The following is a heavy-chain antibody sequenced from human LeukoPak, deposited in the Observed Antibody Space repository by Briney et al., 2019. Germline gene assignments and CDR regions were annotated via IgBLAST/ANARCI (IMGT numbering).Heavy chain of an antibody. CDR2: IYYSGST. Sequence: SKTLSLTCTVSGCSISSYYWSWIRQPPGKVLEWIGYIYYSGSTNYNPSLKSRVHISVDTSKNQFSLRLSSVTAAVTAVYYCARRRITMIRGDPPYLGHYGMDVWGQGTTVTVSS. CDR3: ARRRITMIRGDPPYLGHYGMDV. J-gene: IGHJ6*02. D-gene: IGHD3-10*01. CDR1: GCSISSYY. V-gene: IGHV4-59*08.